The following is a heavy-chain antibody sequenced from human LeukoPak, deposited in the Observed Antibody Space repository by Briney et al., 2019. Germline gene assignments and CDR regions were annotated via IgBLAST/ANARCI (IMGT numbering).Heavy chain of an antibody. V-gene: IGHV4-61*02. CDR2: ISTTGST. J-gene: IGHJ4*02. CDR3: ARWGDYVWGTYRLYYFDY. Sequence: TSETLSLTCTVSGGSISSGSYYWSWIRQPAGKGLEWTGRISTTGSTNYNPSLKSRVTISVDTSKNQFSLKVNSVTAADTAVYYCARWGDYVWGTYRLYYFDYWGQGTLVTVSS. CDR1: GGSISSGSYY. D-gene: IGHD3-16*02.